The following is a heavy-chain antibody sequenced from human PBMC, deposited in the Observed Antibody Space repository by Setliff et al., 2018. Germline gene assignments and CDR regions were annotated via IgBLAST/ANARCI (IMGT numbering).Heavy chain of an antibody. V-gene: IGHV3-23*01. Sequence: HPGGSLRLSCAASGFTFSSFAMSWVRQAPGKRLEWVSIINVGGTNTYYRDSVKGRFTISRDNAKNSLYLKMNSLRVEDTAIYSCARDGKQFYYDSTGYYRNWFDPWGQGTLVTVSS. CDR1: GFTFSSFA. J-gene: IGHJ5*02. CDR3: ARDGKQFYYDSTGYYRNWFDP. D-gene: IGHD3-22*01. CDR2: INVGGTNT.